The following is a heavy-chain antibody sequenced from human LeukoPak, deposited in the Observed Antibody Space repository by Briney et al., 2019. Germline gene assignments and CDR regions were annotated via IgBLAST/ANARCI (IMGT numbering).Heavy chain of an antibody. CDR2: INPNSGAT. D-gene: IGHD1-26*01. J-gene: IGHJ6*03. CDR1: GYTFTGYY. V-gene: IGHV1-2*02. Sequence: ASVKVSCKASGYTFTGYYMHWVRQAPGQGLEWMGWINPNSGATNYAQKLQGRVTMTTDTSTSTAFMELRSLRSDDTAVYYCARARGGSSRYYYYYMDVWGKGTTVTISS. CDR3: ARARGGSSRYYYYYMDV.